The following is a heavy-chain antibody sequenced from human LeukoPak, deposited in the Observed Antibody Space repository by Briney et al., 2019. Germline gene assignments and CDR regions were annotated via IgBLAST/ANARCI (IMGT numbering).Heavy chain of an antibody. CDR3: ARDQGRGATTPDY. Sequence: GGSLRLSCAASGFTFSSYAMHWVRQAPGKGLEWVAVISYDGSNKYYADSVKGRFTISRDNSKNTLYLQMNSLRAEDTAVYYCARDQGRGATTPDYWGQGTLVTASS. CDR1: GFTFSSYA. J-gene: IGHJ4*02. V-gene: IGHV3-30*01. CDR2: ISYDGSNK. D-gene: IGHD1-26*01.